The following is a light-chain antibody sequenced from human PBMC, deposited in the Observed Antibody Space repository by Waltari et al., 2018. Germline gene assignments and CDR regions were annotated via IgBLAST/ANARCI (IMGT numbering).Light chain of an antibody. J-gene: IGKJ1*01. V-gene: IGKV1-5*01. CDR2: KAS. CDR1: QSVNSW. CDR3: QQYNSAPWT. Sequence: DIQMTQSPSSLSASVGEKVTITCQASQSVNSWLAWYQQKPGKAPKPLIYKASSLKSGVPSRFSGSGSGTDFTLTISSLQPEDFATYYCQQYNSAPWTFGQGTKVEIK.